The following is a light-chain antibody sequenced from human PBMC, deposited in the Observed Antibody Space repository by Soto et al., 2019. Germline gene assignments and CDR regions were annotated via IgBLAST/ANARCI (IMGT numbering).Light chain of an antibody. CDR2: RNS. J-gene: IGLJ3*02. Sequence: QSVVTQPPSASGTPGQRVTISCSGSSSNIGSSYVYWYQQLPGTAPKLLFYRNSPRPSGVPDRFSGSKSGTSASLAISGLRSEDEADYYCSAWDDSLSGPVFGGGTKLTVL. V-gene: IGLV1-47*01. CDR3: SAWDDSLSGPV. CDR1: SSNIGSSY.